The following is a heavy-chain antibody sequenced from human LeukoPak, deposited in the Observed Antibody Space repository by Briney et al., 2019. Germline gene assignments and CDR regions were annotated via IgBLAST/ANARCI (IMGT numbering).Heavy chain of an antibody. D-gene: IGHD6-19*01. Sequence: PGGSLRLSCAASGFTFSSYGMHWVRQAPGKGLEWVAFIRYDGSNKYYADSVKGRFTISRDNSKNTLYLQMNSLRAEDTAVYYCAKDGPHMYSSGWYGFRGTYYFDYWGQGTLVTVSS. CDR3: AKDGPHMYSSGWYGFRGTYYFDY. CDR2: IRYDGSNK. V-gene: IGHV3-30*02. CDR1: GFTFSSYG. J-gene: IGHJ4*02.